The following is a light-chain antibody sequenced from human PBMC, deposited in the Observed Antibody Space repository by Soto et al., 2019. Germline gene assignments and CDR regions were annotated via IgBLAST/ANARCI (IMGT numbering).Light chain of an antibody. CDR2: GAS. CDR1: QSVSSSY. V-gene: IGKV3D-7*01. Sequence: SHSVVALSLSPKERATLSCRASQSVSSSYLAWYQQKPGQAPRLLISGASTGATGVPSRFSGSGSGTDFTLTIICLQAEDVVGYCCKQYAFLPVTFGGGTMVAIK. CDR3: KQYAFLPVT. J-gene: IGKJ4*01.